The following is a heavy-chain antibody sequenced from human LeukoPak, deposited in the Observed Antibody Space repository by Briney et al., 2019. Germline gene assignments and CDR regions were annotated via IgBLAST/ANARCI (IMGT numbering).Heavy chain of an antibody. D-gene: IGHD2-2*01. CDR1: GFTFSSYG. V-gene: IGHV3-33*06. Sequence: GGSLRLSCAASGFTFSSYGMHWVRQAPGKGLEWVAVIWYDGSNKYYADSVKGRFTISRDNSKNTLYLQMNSLRAEDTAVYYCAKDDCSSTSCYWNWFDPWGQGTLVTVSS. CDR3: AKDDCSSTSCYWNWFDP. CDR2: IWYDGSNK. J-gene: IGHJ5*02.